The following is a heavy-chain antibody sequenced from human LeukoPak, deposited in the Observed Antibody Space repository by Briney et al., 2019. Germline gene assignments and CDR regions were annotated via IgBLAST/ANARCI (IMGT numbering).Heavy chain of an antibody. V-gene: IGHV1-18*01. Sequence: ASVKVSCKASGYTFTSYGISWVRQAPGQGLEWMGWISAYNDNTNYAQKLQGRVTMTTDTSTSTAYMELRSLRSDDTAVYYCARNAADYYDSSGYYEGDWFDPWGQGTLVTVSS. D-gene: IGHD3-22*01. CDR3: ARNAADYYDSSGYYEGDWFDP. CDR2: ISAYNDNT. J-gene: IGHJ5*02. CDR1: GYTFTSYG.